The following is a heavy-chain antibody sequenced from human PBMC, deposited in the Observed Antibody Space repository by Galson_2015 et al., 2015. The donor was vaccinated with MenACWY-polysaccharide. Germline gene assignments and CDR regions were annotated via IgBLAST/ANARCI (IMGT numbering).Heavy chain of an antibody. Sequence: SLRLSCAAAGFDFSSYAMSWVRQAPGKGLEWVSTLSGRRGYTYYADSVKGRFTISRDNSKNTLYLQMHNLRADDTAIYSCATHPKGTDSRWYEDWGPGTLVTVSA. CDR3: ATHPKGTDSRWYED. V-gene: IGHV3-23*01. D-gene: IGHD3-22*01. CDR1: GFDFSSYA. CDR2: LSGRRGYT. J-gene: IGHJ4*02.